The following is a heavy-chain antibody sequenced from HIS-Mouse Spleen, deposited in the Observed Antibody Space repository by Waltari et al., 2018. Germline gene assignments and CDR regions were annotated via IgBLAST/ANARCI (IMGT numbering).Heavy chain of an antibody. CDR3: AREIPYSSSWYDWYFDL. Sequence: QLQLQESGPGLVKPSETLSLTCTVSGGSISSSSYYWGWIRQPPGKGLGWMGSIYYSGGTYYNPSLKSRVTRSVDTSKNQFSLKLSSVTAADTAVYYCAREIPYSSSWYDWYFDLWGRGTLVTVSS. CDR2: IYYSGGT. J-gene: IGHJ2*01. V-gene: IGHV4-39*07. D-gene: IGHD6-13*01. CDR1: GGSISSSSYY.